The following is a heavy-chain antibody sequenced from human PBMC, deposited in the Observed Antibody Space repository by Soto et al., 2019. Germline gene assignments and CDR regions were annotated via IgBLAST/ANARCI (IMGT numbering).Heavy chain of an antibody. V-gene: IGHV3-15*01. CDR2: INSRGGGETT. D-gene: IGHD6-13*01. CDR1: GLKISDAW. Sequence: GGSLRLSCAASGLKISDAWMNWVRQAPGKGPEWVGRINSRGGGETTDYAAPVQGRFSISRDDSQNTVLLQMNSLKFEDTAVSYCSCSHSRNHYFNCWGQGTLVTVYS. J-gene: IGHJ4*02. CDR3: SCSHSRNHYFNC.